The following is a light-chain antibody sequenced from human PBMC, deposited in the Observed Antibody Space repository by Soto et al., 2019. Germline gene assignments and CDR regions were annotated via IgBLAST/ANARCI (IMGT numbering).Light chain of an antibody. CDR3: QQYNSYWT. Sequence: DIQMTQSPSTLSASVGDRVTITCRASQSISSWLACYQQKPVKAPTLLIYHPSSFESGVPSTFSRSRSGTEFTLTISSLQPDDFATYYCQQYNSYWTFGQGTTVDIK. CDR1: QSISSW. CDR2: HPS. J-gene: IGKJ1*01. V-gene: IGKV1-5*01.